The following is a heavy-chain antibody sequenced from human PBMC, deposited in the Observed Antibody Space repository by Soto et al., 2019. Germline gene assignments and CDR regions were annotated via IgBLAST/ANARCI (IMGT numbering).Heavy chain of an antibody. Sequence: EVQLLESGGGLEQPGGSLRLSCAASGITFSSYAMSRVRQAPGKGLEWDTGISGSGGSTYYADSVKGRFTISSGNSKNTLYLQMNSLRVEDTAVYYCAKDSKSIGLNLDYWGQGTLVSVFS. CDR3: AKDSKSIGLNLDY. CDR2: ISGSGGST. D-gene: IGHD3-3*02. V-gene: IGHV3-23*01. CDR1: GITFSSYA. J-gene: IGHJ4*02.